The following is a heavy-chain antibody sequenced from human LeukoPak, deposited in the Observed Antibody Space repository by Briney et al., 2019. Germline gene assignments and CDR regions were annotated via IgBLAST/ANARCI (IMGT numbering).Heavy chain of an antibody. CDR2: IYYSGST. V-gene: IGHV4-39*07. CDR3: AKYRPPRL. D-gene: IGHD2-2*01. J-gene: IGHJ4*01. Sequence: SETLSLTCTVSGGSISSYYWGWIRQPPGKGLEWIGSIYYSGSTYYNPSLKSRVTISVDTSKNQFSLKLSSVTAADTAVYYCAKYRPPRLWGQGTPVIVSS. CDR1: GGSISSYY.